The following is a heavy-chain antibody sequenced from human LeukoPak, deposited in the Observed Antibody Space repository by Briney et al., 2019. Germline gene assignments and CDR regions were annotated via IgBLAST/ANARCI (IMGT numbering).Heavy chain of an antibody. D-gene: IGHD2-2*01. J-gene: IGHJ5*02. CDR1: GYRFSASS. V-gene: IGHV1-2*02. Sequence: GASVKVSCKASGYRFSASSMHWVRQAPGQGLEWMGWINPDSGATHFAQKSQGRVIMTSDTSISTVYLELSRLRSDDTAVYYCAREGCFSTNCHVIGDDNWIDPWGQGTLVTVSS. CDR2: INPDSGAT. CDR3: AREGCFSTNCHVIGDDNWIDP.